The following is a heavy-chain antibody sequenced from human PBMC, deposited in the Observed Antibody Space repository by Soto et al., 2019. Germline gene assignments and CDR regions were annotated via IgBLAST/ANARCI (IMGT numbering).Heavy chain of an antibody. J-gene: IGHJ2*01. CDR1: GFIFSDYA. V-gene: IGHV3-23*01. CDR3: AKRRGEGFFDL. D-gene: IGHD3-10*01. Sequence: EVQMLESGGGLVQPGGSLRLSCAASGFIFSDYAMSWVRQAPGKGLEWVAGMGGANGSTYYADSVKGRFTISRDNSKDSLSLQMNSLGAEDTALYYCAKRRGEGFFDLWGRGTLVTVSS. CDR2: MGGANGST.